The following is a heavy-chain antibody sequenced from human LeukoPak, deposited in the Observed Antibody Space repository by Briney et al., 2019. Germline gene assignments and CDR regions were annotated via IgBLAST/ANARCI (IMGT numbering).Heavy chain of an antibody. CDR2: ISSSSSYI. CDR3: ARQYYDIWSGYYTADYYFDY. J-gene: IGHJ4*02. Sequence: GGSLRLSCAASGFTFDDYAMHWVRQAPGKGLEWVSSISSSSSYIYYADSVKGRFTISRDNAKNSLYLQVNSLRAEDTAVYYCARQYYDIWSGYYTADYYFDYWGQGTLVTVSS. V-gene: IGHV3-21*01. CDR1: GFTFDDYA. D-gene: IGHD3-3*01.